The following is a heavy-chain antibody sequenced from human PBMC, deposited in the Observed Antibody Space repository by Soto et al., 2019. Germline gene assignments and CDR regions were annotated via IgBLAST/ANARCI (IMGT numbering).Heavy chain of an antibody. Sequence: QVQLVQSGAEVKKPGASVKVVCKASGYSFTNYDISWVRQATGQGLEWMGWMNANSGNTGYAQKFRARVTMTRNTSISTAYMELSSLRSEDTAVYYCVRDLTVYVRDNWGQGTLVTVSS. V-gene: IGHV1-8*01. CDR3: VRDLTVYVRDN. CDR2: MNANSGNT. J-gene: IGHJ4*02. D-gene: IGHD2-8*01. CDR1: GYSFTNYD.